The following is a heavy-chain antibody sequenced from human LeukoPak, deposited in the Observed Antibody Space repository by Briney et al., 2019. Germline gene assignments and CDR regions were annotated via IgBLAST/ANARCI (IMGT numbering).Heavy chain of an antibody. V-gene: IGHV3-9*01. CDR3: AKDNFGCNHPAGYFDY. Sequence: GRSLRLSCAASGFTFDDYAMHWVRQAPGKGLEWVSGISWNSGSIGYADSVKGRFTISRDNAKNSLYLQMNSLRAEDTALYYCAKDNFGCNHPAGYFDYWGQGTLVTGSS. J-gene: IGHJ4*02. D-gene: IGHD4-23*01. CDR1: GFTFDDYA. CDR2: ISWNSGSI.